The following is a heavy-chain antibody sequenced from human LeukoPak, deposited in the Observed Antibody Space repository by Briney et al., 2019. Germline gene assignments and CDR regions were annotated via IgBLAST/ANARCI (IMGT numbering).Heavy chain of an antibody. CDR3: ARGREWEPKVFDY. CDR1: GGSISGYY. CDR2: IYYSGST. J-gene: IGHJ4*02. D-gene: IGHD1-26*01. V-gene: IGHV4-59*01. Sequence: PSETPSLTCTVSGGSISGYYWSWIRQPPGKGLEWIGYIYYSGSTYYNPSLKSRVTISVDTSKNQFSLKLSSVTAADTAVYYCARGREWEPKVFDYWGQGTLVTVSS.